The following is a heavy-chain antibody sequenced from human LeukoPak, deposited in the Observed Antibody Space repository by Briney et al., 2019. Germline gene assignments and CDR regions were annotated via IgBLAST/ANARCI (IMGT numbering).Heavy chain of an antibody. CDR1: GFTFDDYH. CDR3: AKVNSGRYQDASDI. CDR2: ISWNSGSI. Sequence: PGGSLRLSCAASGFTFDDYHMQWVPQAPGKGLEWVSGISWNSGSIGYADSVKGRFTICRDNAKNSLYLQMNSLRAEDMALYYCAKVNSGRYQDASDIWGRGTMVTVSS. V-gene: IGHV3-9*03. D-gene: IGHD1-26*01. J-gene: IGHJ3*02.